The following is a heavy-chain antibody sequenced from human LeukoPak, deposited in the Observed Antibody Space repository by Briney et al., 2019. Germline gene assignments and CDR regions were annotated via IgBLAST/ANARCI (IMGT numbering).Heavy chain of an antibody. Sequence: PSETLSLTCTVSGGSISSGSYYWSWIRQPAGKGLEWIGRIYTSGSTNYNPSLKSRVTISVDTSKNQFSLKLSSVTAADTAVYYCARGRGYDSTAYFDYWGQGTLVTVSS. V-gene: IGHV4-61*02. D-gene: IGHD5-12*01. CDR3: ARGRGYDSTAYFDY. J-gene: IGHJ4*02. CDR1: GGSISSGSYY. CDR2: IYTSGST.